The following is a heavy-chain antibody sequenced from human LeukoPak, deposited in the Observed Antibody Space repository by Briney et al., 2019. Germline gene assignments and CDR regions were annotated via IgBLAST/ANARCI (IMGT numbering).Heavy chain of an antibody. CDR3: ARGRAAAILYYYYMDV. CDR2: IIPIFGTA. J-gene: IGHJ6*03. CDR1: GGTFSSYA. V-gene: IGHV1-69*05. Sequence: SVKVSCKASGGTFSSYAISWVRQAPGQGLEWMGGIIPIFGTANYARKFQGRVTITTDESTSTAYMELSSLRSEDTAVYYCARGRAAAILYYYYMDVWGKGTTVTVSS. D-gene: IGHD2-2*01.